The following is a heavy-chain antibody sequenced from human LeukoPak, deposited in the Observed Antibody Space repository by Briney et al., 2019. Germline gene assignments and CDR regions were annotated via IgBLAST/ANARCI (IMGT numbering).Heavy chain of an antibody. CDR3: ARGIIQSDFDY. CDR1: GGTFSSYA. Sequence: ASVKVSCKASGGTFSSYAISWVRQAPGQGLEWMGWINPNSGGTNYAQKFQGRVTMTRDTSISTAYMELSRLRSDDTAVYYCARGIIQSDFDYWGQGTLVTVSS. J-gene: IGHJ4*02. V-gene: IGHV1-2*02. CDR2: INPNSGGT.